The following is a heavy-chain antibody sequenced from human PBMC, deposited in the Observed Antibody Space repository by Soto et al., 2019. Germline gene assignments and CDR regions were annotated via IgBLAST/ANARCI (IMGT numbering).Heavy chain of an antibody. V-gene: IGHV4-59*01. CDR3: ARASVGSWYLPYQY. CDR2: IYYSGST. CDR1: GGSISNYY. D-gene: IGHD6-13*01. J-gene: IGHJ4*02. Sequence: TSETLSLTCTVSGGSISNYYWSWIRHPPGKKLEWIGYIYYSGSTNYNPSLKSRVTISVDTSKNQFSLKLYSVTTADTAMYYCARASVGSWYLPYQYWGQGTQVTVSS.